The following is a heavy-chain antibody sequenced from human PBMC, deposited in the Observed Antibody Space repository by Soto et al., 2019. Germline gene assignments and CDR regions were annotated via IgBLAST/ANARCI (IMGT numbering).Heavy chain of an antibody. V-gene: IGHV5-51*01. D-gene: IGHD3-16*01. CDR1: GYTFTNYW. CDR3: FRPNFGALTHFDF. Sequence: GESLKISCKAIGYTFTNYWIGWVRQTPGKGLEWMGIIFPGDSDTRYNPSFEGQVTVSADESISTAYLQWNTLKASDTAMYYCFRPNFGALTHFDFWGQGTLVTVSS. J-gene: IGHJ4*02. CDR2: IFPGDSDT.